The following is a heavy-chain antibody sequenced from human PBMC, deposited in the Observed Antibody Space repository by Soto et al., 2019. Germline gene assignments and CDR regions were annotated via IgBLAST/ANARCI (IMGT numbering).Heavy chain of an antibody. J-gene: IGHJ3*02. CDR3: ARVLGPYYDFWSGYYAAFDI. CDR1: GYTFTSYD. D-gene: IGHD3-3*01. Sequence: ASVKVSCKASGYTFTSYDINCVRQATGQGLEWMGWMNPNSGNTGYAQKFQGRVTMTRNTSISTAYMELSSLRSEDTAVYYCARVLGPYYDFWSGYYAAFDIWGQGTMVTVSS. CDR2: MNPNSGNT. V-gene: IGHV1-8*01.